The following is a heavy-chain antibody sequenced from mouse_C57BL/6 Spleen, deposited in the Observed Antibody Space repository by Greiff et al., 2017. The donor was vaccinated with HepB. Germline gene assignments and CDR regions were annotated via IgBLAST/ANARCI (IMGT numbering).Heavy chain of an antibody. J-gene: IGHJ4*01. CDR2: INPSNGGT. CDR1: GYTFTSYW. CDR3: ARDYYGSSHYYAMDY. V-gene: IGHV1-53*01. Sequence: QVHVKQSGTELVKPGASVKLSCKASGYTFTSYWMHWVKQRPGQGLAWIGNINPSNGGTNYNEKFKGKATLTVDKSSSTAYMQLSSLTSEDSAVYYCARDYYGSSHYYAMDYWGQGTSVTVSS. D-gene: IGHD1-1*01.